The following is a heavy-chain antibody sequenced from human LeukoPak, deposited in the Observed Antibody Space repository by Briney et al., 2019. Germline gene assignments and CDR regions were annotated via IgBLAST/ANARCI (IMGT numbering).Heavy chain of an antibody. Sequence: SETLSLTCTVSGGSISSYYWSWIRQPAGKGLEWIGRIYTSGSTNYNPSLKSRVTMSVDTSKNQFSLKLSSVTAADTAVCYCARDLVTKYYDFWSGQNWFDPWGQGTLVTVSS. D-gene: IGHD3-3*01. CDR2: IYTSGST. CDR3: ARDLVTKYYDFWSGQNWFDP. CDR1: GGSISSYY. J-gene: IGHJ5*02. V-gene: IGHV4-4*07.